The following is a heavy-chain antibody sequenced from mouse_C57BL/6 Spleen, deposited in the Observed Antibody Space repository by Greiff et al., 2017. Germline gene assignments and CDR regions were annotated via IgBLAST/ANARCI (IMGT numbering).Heavy chain of an antibody. D-gene: IGHD2-4*01. Sequence: QVQLQQPGAELVMPGASVKLSCKASGYTFTSYWMHWVKQRPGQGLEWIGEIDPSDSYTNYNQKFKGKSTLTVDKSSSTAYMQLSSLTSEDSAVYYCARSNYDTAWFAYWGQGTLVTVSA. CDR1: GYTFTSYW. CDR3: ARSNYDTAWFAY. CDR2: IDPSDSYT. J-gene: IGHJ3*01. V-gene: IGHV1-69*01.